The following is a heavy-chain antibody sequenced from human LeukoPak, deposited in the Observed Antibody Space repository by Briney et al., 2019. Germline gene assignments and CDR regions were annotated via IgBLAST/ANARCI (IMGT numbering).Heavy chain of an antibody. J-gene: IGHJ4*02. Sequence: GGSLRLSCAASGFTFRSYSMHWVRQAPGKGLEGLSFISTSSSTIYYADSVKGRFTIPRDNSKNTLYLQMNSLRAEATAVYYCAREGYCSGGSCYSYRALDCWGQGTLVTVSS. V-gene: IGHV3-48*01. CDR2: ISTSSSTI. CDR3: AREGYCSGGSCYSYRALDC. D-gene: IGHD2-15*01. CDR1: GFTFRSYS.